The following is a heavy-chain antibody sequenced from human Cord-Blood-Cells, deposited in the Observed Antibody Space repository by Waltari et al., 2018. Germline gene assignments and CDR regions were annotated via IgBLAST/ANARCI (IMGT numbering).Heavy chain of an antibody. CDR1: GGSISSSSYY. CDR3: ASRTGVPSPILDAFDI. Sequence: QLQLQESGPGLVKPSETLSLTCTVSGGSISSSSYYWGWIRQPPGKGLEWLGSIYYSGSTYYNPALKRRVTRSVDTAKNQLSLKLSSVTAADTAVYDCASRTGVPSPILDAFDIWGQGTMVTVSS. D-gene: IGHD4-17*01. V-gene: IGHV4-39*01. J-gene: IGHJ3*02. CDR2: IYYSGST.